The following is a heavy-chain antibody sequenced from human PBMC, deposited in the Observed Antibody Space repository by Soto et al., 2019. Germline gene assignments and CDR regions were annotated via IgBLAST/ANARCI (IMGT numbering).Heavy chain of an antibody. CDR1: GGSISSGGYY. D-gene: IGHD4-17*01. J-gene: IGHJ1*01. CDR2: IYYSGST. V-gene: IGHV4-31*03. CDR3: ARGPDRLRIHLRLD. Sequence: QVQLQESGPGLVKPSQTLSLTCTVSGGSISSGGYYWSWIRQHPGKGLEWIGYIYYSGSTYYNPSLKSRGTIPVDTSTHQFSLKLSSVTAADTAVYYCARGPDRLRIHLRLDWGQGTLVTVSS.